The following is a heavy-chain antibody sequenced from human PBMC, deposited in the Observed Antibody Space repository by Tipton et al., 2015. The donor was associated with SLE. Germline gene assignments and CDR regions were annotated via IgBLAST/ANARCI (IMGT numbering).Heavy chain of an antibody. Sequence: TLSLTCTVSGGSISSHYWSWIRQPPGKGLEWIGYIYYSGSTNYNPSLKSRVTISVDTSKNQFSLKLSSVTAADTAVYYCARDPSSWGNWYFDLWGRGTLVTVSS. CDR2: IYYSGST. D-gene: IGHD7-27*01. CDR3: ARDPSSWGNWYFDL. CDR1: GGSISSHY. V-gene: IGHV4-59*11. J-gene: IGHJ2*01.